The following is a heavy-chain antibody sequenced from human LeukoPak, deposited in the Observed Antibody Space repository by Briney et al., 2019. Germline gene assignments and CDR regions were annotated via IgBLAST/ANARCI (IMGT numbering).Heavy chain of an antibody. V-gene: IGHV3-23*01. D-gene: IGHD3-10*01. J-gene: IGHJ4*02. CDR3: AKMSTYYYDSSSYKDY. CDR2: CIGSGGST. CDR1: GFTFSSYA. Sequence: GGSLRFSCVASGFTFSSYAMSWVRQAPGKGLEWVSTCIGSGGSTYYVNFVKDRFTISRDNSKNTLYLLMNSLRAEDTAVYFCAKMSTYYYDSSSYKDYWGQGTLVTVSS.